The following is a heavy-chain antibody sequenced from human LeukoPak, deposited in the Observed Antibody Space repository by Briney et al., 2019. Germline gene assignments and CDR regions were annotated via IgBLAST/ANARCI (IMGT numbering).Heavy chain of an antibody. CDR3: AIQLGNPLNWFDP. V-gene: IGHV4-59*08. D-gene: IGHD7-27*01. CDR1: GASIRSYY. J-gene: IGHJ5*02. CDR2: IFYSGST. Sequence: SETLSLTCSVAGASIRSYYWSWLRQPPGKGLEWIGYIFYSGSTNYNPSLKSRVTISVATSKNQFSLKLSSVTAADTAVYYCAIQLGNPLNWFDPWGPGTLVTVSS.